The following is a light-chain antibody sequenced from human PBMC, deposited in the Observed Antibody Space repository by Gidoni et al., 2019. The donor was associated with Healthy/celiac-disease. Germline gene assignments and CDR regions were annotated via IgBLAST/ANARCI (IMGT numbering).Light chain of an antibody. CDR1: QSVSSY. CDR2: DAS. J-gene: IGKJ2*01. CDR3: QQRSNWRYT. Sequence: IVLTQSPATLSLSPGERATLPCRASQSVSSYLAWYQQKPGQAPRLLIYDASNRATGIPARFSGSGSGTDFTLTISSLEPEDFAVYYCQQRSNWRYTFGQGTKLEIK. V-gene: IGKV3-11*01.